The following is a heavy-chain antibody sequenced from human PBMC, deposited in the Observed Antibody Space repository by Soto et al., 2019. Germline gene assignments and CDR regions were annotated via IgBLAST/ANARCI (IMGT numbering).Heavy chain of an antibody. V-gene: IGHV4-34*01. Sequence: QVQPQQWGAGLLKPSETLSLTCTVNGGSLTGYYWSWIRQPPGKGLEWIGEVKDGGSTNYSPSLRGRVSISADASKNHFSLRLNSVTAADTAVYFCARGQEGIEATHWDQGALVTVSS. CDR3: ARGQEGIEATH. D-gene: IGHD5-12*01. J-gene: IGHJ4*02. CDR2: VKDGGST. CDR1: GGSLTGYY.